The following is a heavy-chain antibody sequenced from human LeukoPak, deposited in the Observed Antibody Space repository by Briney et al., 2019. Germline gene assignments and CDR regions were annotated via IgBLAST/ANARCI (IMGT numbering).Heavy chain of an antibody. CDR3: AKDSWKADRGY. CDR2: ISGSGGST. Sequence: GESLKISCAASGFTFSSYAMSWVRQAPGKGLEWVSAISGSGGSTYYADSVKGRFTISRDNSKNTLYLQMNSLRAEGTAVYYCAKDSWKADRGYWGQGTLVTVSS. CDR1: GFTFSSYA. J-gene: IGHJ4*02. D-gene: IGHD1-1*01. V-gene: IGHV3-23*01.